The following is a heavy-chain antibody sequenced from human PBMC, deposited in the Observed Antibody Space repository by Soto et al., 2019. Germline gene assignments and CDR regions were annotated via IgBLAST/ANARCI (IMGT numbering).Heavy chain of an antibody. J-gene: IGHJ4*02. V-gene: IGHV1-18*01. D-gene: IGHD3-22*01. CDR2: ISAYDGQT. CDR3: ARVWYYDSSGYYAFDY. Sequence: GASVKVSCKASGYGFSDYGISWVRQAPGQGLEWLGWISAYDGQTNYTKKFQGRVTMTTDTSSSTAFMELRSLRSDDTAVYYCARVWYYDSSGYYAFDYWGLGTLVTVSS. CDR1: GYGFSDYG.